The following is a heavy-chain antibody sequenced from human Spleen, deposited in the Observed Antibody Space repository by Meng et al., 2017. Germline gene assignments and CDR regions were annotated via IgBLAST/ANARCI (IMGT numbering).Heavy chain of an antibody. CDR2: INTNTGNP. V-gene: IGHV7-4-1*02. J-gene: IGHJ4*02. CDR3: ARDRVAVADPFDY. D-gene: IGHD6-19*01. CDR1: GYTFTSYA. Sequence: QVQRVQSGSELGQPGASVKVSCKASGYTFTSYAINWLRQAPGQGLEWMGWINTNTGNPIYAQGFTGRFVFSLDTSVSTAYLQISGLRAEDSAVYYCARDRVAVADPFDYWGQGTLVTVSS.